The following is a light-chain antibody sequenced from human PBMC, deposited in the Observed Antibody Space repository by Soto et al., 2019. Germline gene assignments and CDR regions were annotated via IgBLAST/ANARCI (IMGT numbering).Light chain of an antibody. CDR2: DAS. CDR1: QSVSSY. V-gene: IGKV3-11*01. CDR3: QQRSNWPPTIT. Sequence: EIVLTQSPATLSLSPGERATLSCMASQSVSSYLAWYQQKPGQAPRLLIYDASNRATGIPARFSGSGSGTEFTLTISSREPEDFAVYYCQQRSNWPPTITFGQGTRLDIK. J-gene: IGKJ5*01.